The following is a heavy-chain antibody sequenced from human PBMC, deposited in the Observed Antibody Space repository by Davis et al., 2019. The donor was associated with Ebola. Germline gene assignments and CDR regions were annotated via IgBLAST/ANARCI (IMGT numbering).Heavy chain of an antibody. J-gene: IGHJ4*02. V-gene: IGHV1-69*06. Sequence: AASVKVSCKASGGTFSSYAISWVRQAPGQGLEWMGGIIYIFGAPNYAQKFQGRVTITADKSTSTAYLELSSLRSEDTAVYYCARLTPMEPDYWGQGTLVTVSS. CDR1: GGTFSSYA. CDR3: ARLTPMEPDY. D-gene: IGHD5-18*01. CDR2: IIYIFGAP.